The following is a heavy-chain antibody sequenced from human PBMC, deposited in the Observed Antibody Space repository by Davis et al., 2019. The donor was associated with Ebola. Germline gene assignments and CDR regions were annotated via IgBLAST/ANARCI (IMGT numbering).Heavy chain of an antibody. CDR3: AREEGGYTYYYYGMDV. Sequence: PGGSLRLSCAASGFTFSSFGMHWVRQAPGKGLEWVAVISYDGSNKYYADSVKGRFTISRDNSKNTLYLQMNSRSAEDTAVYYCAREEGGYTYYYYGMDVWGQGTTVTVSS. CDR1: GFTFSSFG. V-gene: IGHV3-30*03. J-gene: IGHJ6*02. CDR2: ISYDGSNK. D-gene: IGHD5-24*01.